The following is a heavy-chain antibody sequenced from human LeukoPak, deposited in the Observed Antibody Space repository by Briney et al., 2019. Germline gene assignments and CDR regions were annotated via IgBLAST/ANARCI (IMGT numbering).Heavy chain of an antibody. CDR2: IYHTGST. J-gene: IGHJ5*02. V-gene: IGHV4-4*02. CDR3: ARDRAAAGTNYFDP. CDR1: GGSISSGNW. Sequence: SGTLSPTCAVSGGSISSGNWWKFVRQPPRKGLEWIGEIYHTGSTNYDPSLKSRVTISVDKSKNHFSLKLSSVTAADTAVYYCARDRAAAGTNYFDPWGQGTLVTVSS. D-gene: IGHD6-13*01.